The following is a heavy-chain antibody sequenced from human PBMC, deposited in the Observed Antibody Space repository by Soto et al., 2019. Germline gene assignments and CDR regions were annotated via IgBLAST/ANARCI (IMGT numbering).Heavy chain of an antibody. CDR3: ASPLAARPPPFDY. V-gene: IGHV4-34*01. D-gene: IGHD6-6*01. CDR1: GGSFSGYY. Sequence: PSETLSLTCAVYGGSFSGYYWSWIRQPPGKGLEWIGEINHSGSTNYNPSLKSRVTISVDTSKNQFSLKLSSVTAADTAVYYCASPLAARPPPFDYWGQGTLVTVSS. CDR2: INHSGST. J-gene: IGHJ4*02.